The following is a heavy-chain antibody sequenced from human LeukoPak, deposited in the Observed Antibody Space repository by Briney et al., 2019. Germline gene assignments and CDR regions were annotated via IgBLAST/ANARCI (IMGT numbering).Heavy chain of an antibody. CDR1: GFTFSNAW. D-gene: IGHD6-13*01. V-gene: IGHV3-23*01. CDR3: AKSPGKAAAGSVDY. CDR2: ISGSGGST. J-gene: IGHJ4*02. Sequence: PGGSLRLSCAASGFTFSNAWMTWVRQAPGKGLEWVSAISGSGGSTYYADSVKGRFTISRDNSKNTLYLQMNSLRAEDTAVYYCAKSPGKAAAGSVDYWGQGTLVTVFS.